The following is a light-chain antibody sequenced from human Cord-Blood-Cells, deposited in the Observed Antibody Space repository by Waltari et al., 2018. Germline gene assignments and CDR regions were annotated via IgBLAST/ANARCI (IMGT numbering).Light chain of an antibody. Sequence: DIQMTQSPSTLSASVGDRVTITCRASQSISSWLAWYQQKPGKAPKLLIYKASSLESGVPSRFSGSGSGPEFTLTISSLQPDDFATYYCQQYNSSPYTFGQGTKLEIK. V-gene: IGKV1-5*03. CDR1: QSISSW. CDR2: KAS. CDR3: QQYNSSPYT. J-gene: IGKJ2*01.